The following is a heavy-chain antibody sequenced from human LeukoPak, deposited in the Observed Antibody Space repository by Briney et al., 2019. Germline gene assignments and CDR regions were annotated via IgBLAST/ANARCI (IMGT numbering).Heavy chain of an antibody. CDR2: ISYDGSNK. Sequence: GRSLRLSCAASGFTFSSYGMHWVRQAPGKGLEWVAVISYDGSNKYYADSVKGRFTISRDNSKNTLYLQMNSLRAEDTAVYYCAKEGTVGATSLFGFDIWGQGTKVTVSS. V-gene: IGHV3-30*18. J-gene: IGHJ3*02. D-gene: IGHD1-26*01. CDR3: AKEGTVGATSLFGFDI. CDR1: GFTFSSYG.